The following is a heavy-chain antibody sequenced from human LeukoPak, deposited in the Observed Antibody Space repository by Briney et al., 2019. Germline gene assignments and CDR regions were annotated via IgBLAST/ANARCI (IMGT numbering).Heavy chain of an antibody. D-gene: IGHD4-23*01. Sequence: GGSLRLSCAASGFTFSSSWMHWLRQAPGKGLVWVSRISSDGSSTSYADSVKGRFTISRDNSKNTMFLQMNSLRPEDTAVYFCAKDGGNYYIDYWGQGTLVTVSS. J-gene: IGHJ4*02. CDR1: GFTFSSSW. CDR2: ISSDGSST. V-gene: IGHV3-74*01. CDR3: AKDGGNYYIDY.